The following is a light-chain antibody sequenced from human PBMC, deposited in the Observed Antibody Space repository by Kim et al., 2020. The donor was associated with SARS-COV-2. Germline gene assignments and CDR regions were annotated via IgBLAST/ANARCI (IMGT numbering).Light chain of an antibody. CDR1: SGDIGSSNS. J-gene: IGLJ1*01. Sequence: GQSVTISCSGTSGDIGSSNSVSWYQQHPGEAPKLMIYDVRKRPSGVPARFSGSKSANTASLTISGLQSEDEADYYCCSTGGTLDYVFGSGTKVTVL. CDR3: CSTGGTLDYV. CDR2: DVR. V-gene: IGLV2-11*01.